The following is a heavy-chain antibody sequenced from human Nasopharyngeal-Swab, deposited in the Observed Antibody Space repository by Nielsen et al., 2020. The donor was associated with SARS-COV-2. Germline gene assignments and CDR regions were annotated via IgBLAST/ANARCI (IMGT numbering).Heavy chain of an antibody. J-gene: IGHJ6*02. CDR2: IWYDGSNK. CDR1: GFTFSSYG. Sequence: GESLKISCAASGFTFSSYGMHWVRQAPGKGLEWVAVIWYDGSNKYYADSVKGRFTISRDNSKNTLYLQMNSLRAEDTAVYYCARGPSRYDSSGYYHLGMDVWGQGTTVTVSS. CDR3: ARGPSRYDSSGYYHLGMDV. V-gene: IGHV3-33*01. D-gene: IGHD3-22*01.